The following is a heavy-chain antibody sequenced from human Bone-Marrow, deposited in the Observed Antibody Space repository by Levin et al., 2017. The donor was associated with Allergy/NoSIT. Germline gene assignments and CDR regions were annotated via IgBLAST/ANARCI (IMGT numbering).Heavy chain of an antibody. V-gene: IGHV3-48*02. D-gene: IGHD3-9*01. CDR1: GFTFSSYS. Sequence: GGSLRLSCAASGFTFSSYSMNWVRQAPGKGLEWVSYISSSSSTIYYADSVKGRFTISRDNAKNSLYLQMNSLRDEDTAVYYCARRYYDILTGYYLYYYDYYMDVWGKGTTVTVSS. CDR2: ISSSSSTI. J-gene: IGHJ6*03. CDR3: ARRYYDILTGYYLYYYDYYMDV.